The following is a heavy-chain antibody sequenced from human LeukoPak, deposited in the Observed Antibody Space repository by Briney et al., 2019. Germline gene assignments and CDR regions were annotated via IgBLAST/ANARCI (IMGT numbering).Heavy chain of an antibody. J-gene: IGHJ4*02. V-gene: IGHV3-53*05. Sequence: GGSLRLSCAASGFSVSTNYMSWVRQAPGKGLEWVSVIYGGGSTNYADSVKARFTISRDNSKNTLYLQMNSLRAEDTAVYYCASHGDYVDYWGQGTLVTVSS. CDR3: ASHGDYVDY. D-gene: IGHD4-17*01. CDR1: GFSVSTNY. CDR2: IYGGGST.